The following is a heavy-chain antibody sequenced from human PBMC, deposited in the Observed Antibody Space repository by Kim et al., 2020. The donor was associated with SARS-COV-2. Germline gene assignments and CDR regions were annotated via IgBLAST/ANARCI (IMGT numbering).Heavy chain of an antibody. J-gene: IGHJ5*02. CDR3: ARDSYYYDSSGYYYGWFGP. CDR1: GFTFSSYS. CDR2: ISSSSSTI. V-gene: IGHV3-48*04. D-gene: IGHD3-22*01. Sequence: GGSLRLSCAASGFTFSSYSMNWVRQAPGKGLEWVSYISSSSSTIYYADSVKGRFTISRDNAKNSLYLQMNSLRAEDTAVYYCARDSYYYDSSGYYYGWFGPWGQGTLVNVSS.